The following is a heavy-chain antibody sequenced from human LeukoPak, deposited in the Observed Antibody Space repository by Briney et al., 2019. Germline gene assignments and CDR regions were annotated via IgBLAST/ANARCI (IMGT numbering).Heavy chain of an antibody. J-gene: IGHJ6*02. V-gene: IGHV3-21*01. Sequence: PGGSLRLSCAASGFTFSSYSMNWVRQAPGKGLEWVSSIGSSSSYIYYADSVKGRFTISRDNAKNSLYLQMNSLRAEDTAVYYCAREKSFPYAHVWGQGTTVTVSS. CDR1: GFTFSSYS. CDR2: IGSSSSYI. D-gene: IGHD2/OR15-2a*01. CDR3: AREKSFPYAHV.